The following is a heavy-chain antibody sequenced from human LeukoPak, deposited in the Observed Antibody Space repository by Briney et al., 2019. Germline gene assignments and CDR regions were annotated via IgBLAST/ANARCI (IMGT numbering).Heavy chain of an antibody. V-gene: IGHV4-39*01. CDR3: ARHFDRDGYKSNAFDI. Sequence: SETLSLTCTVSGGSFSSSSYYWGWIRQPPGKGLEWIGSMYYSGSTYYNASLRSRVTISVDTSKNQFSPKLSSVTAADTAVYYCARHFDRDGYKSNAFDIWGQGTMVTVSS. CDR2: MYYSGST. J-gene: IGHJ3*02. CDR1: GGSFSSSSYY. D-gene: IGHD5-24*01.